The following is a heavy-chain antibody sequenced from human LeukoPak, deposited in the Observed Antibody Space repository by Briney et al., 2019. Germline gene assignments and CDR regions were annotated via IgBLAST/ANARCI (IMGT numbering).Heavy chain of an antibody. CDR1: GGTFSSHA. V-gene: IGHV1-69*13. CDR2: IIPIFGTA. J-gene: IGHJ4*02. CDR3: ASLGSGSSRIVDFDY. D-gene: IGHD3-10*01. Sequence: ASVKVSCKASGGTFSSHAISWVRQAPGQGLEWMGGIIPIFGTANYAQKFQGRVTITADESTSTAYMELSSLRSEDTAVYYCASLGSGSSRIVDFDYWGQGTLVTVSS.